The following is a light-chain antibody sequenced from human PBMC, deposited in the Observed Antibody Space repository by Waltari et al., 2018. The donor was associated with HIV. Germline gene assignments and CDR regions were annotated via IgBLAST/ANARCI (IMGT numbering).Light chain of an antibody. CDR3: QQYKSTPWM. CDR2: AAS. Sequence: DTQMTQSPSTVSASIGDRVTITCRASQSISTLLAWYQLKPGKVPKLLIHAASSLESGVSTRFSGSGSGTEFTLTINSLQPDDSATYFCQQYKSTPWMFGQGTKVEIK. J-gene: IGKJ1*01. V-gene: IGKV1-5*03. CDR1: QSISTL.